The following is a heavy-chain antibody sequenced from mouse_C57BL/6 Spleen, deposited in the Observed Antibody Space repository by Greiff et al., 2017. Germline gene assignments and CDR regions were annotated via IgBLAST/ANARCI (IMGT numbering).Heavy chain of an antibody. D-gene: IGHD4-1*01. V-gene: IGHV1-50*01. CDR1: GYTFTSYW. CDR3: ATGRRTGFAY. Sequence: QVQLQQPGAELVKPGASVKLSCKASGYTFTSYWMQWVKQRPGQGLEWIGEIDPSDSYTNYNQKFKGKATLTVDTSSSTAYMQLSSLTSEDSAVYYCATGRRTGFAYWGQGTLVTVSA. J-gene: IGHJ3*01. CDR2: IDPSDSYT.